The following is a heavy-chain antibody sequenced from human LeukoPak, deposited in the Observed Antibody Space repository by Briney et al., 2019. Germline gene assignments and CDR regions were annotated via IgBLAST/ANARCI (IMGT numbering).Heavy chain of an antibody. D-gene: IGHD2-2*01. CDR1: GGSISSSSYY. J-gene: IGHJ4*02. CDR3: AREEEGVVPADY. V-gene: IGHV4-39*02. Sequence: SETLSLTCTVSGGSISSSSYYWGWIRQPPGKGLEWIGSIYYSGSTYYNPSLKSRVTISVDTSKNQFSLKLSSVTAADTAVYYCAREEEGVVPADYWGQGTLVTVSS. CDR2: IYYSGST.